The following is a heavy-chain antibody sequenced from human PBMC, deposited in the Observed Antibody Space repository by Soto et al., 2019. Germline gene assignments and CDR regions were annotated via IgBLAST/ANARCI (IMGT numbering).Heavy chain of an antibody. J-gene: IGHJ6*02. V-gene: IGHV2-5*02. CDR2: IYWDGDE. CDR3: AHKGGRGAAMDV. CDR1: GFSVSTSGVG. Sequence: QITLKESGPTLVKPTQTLTLTCTFSGFSVSTSGVGVAWIRQPPGKALEWLALIYWDGDERYSPFLQSRVTITKDTSKNQVVLTMTNMDRVDTATYYCAHKGGRGAAMDVWVQGTTVTVSS. D-gene: IGHD2-15*01.